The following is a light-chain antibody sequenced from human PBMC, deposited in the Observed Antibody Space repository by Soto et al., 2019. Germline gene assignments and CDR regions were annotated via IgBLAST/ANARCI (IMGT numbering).Light chain of an antibody. CDR2: AAS. V-gene: IGKV3-20*01. J-gene: IGKJ1*01. Sequence: EMVLTQSPDTLSLSLGEGATLSCRVSQSVSSDFVAWYQQKPGQAPRLLIYAASSRATGIPDRFSGSGSGTDFTLTVSRLEPEDFAVYYCQQYVSSPRTFGQGTKVDI. CDR1: QSVSSDF. CDR3: QQYVSSPRT.